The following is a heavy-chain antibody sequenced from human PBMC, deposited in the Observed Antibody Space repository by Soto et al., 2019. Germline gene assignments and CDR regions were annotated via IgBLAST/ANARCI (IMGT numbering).Heavy chain of an antibody. Sequence: QVQLVQSGAEVKKPGSSVKVSCKASGGTFSSYAISWVRQAPGQGLEWMGGIIPIFGTANYAQKFQGRVTITADESTSTAYMELSSLRSDDTSVYYCARHPAPTWAWYFDYWGQGPLVTVSS. D-gene: IGHD1-26*01. CDR1: GGTFSSYA. CDR3: ARHPAPTWAWYFDY. J-gene: IGHJ4*02. V-gene: IGHV1-69*01. CDR2: IIPIFGTA.